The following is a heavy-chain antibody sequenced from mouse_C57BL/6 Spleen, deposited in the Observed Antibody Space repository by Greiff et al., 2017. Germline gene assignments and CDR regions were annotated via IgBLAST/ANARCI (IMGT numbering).Heavy chain of an antibody. CDR3: AREGRDWDFDV. CDR2: ISSGSSTI. V-gene: IGHV5-17*01. CDR1: GFTFSDYG. D-gene: IGHD3-3*01. Sequence: EVQRVEPGGGLVKPGGSLKLSCAASGFTFSDYGMHWVRQAPEKGLEWVAYISSGSSTIYYADTVKGRFTISRDTAENTLFLQMTRLRSEDTAMYYCAREGRDWDFDVWGTGTTVTVSS. J-gene: IGHJ1*03.